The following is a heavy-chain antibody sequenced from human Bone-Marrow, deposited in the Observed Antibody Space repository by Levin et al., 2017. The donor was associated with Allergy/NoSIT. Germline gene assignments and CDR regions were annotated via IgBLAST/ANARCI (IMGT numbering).Heavy chain of an antibody. V-gene: IGHV4-59*01. D-gene: IGHD4-17*01. CDR2: IYYSGST. CDR1: GASIRSSY. J-gene: IGHJ3*02. CDR3: ARGNYGDYGFHAFDI. Sequence: SQTLSLPCTVSGASIRSSYWSWIRQPPGKGLEWIGYIYYSGSTNYNPSLKSRVTISVDTSKNQFSLRLSSLTAADTAVYYSARGNYGDYGFHAFDIWGQGTVVTVSS.